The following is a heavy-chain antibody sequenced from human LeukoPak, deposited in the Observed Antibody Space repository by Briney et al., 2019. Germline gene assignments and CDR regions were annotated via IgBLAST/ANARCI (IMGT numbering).Heavy chain of an antibody. V-gene: IGHV1-2*02. CDR2: VNPNSGAP. CDR3: ARVGYSYGYRGGFDY. J-gene: IGHJ4*02. D-gene: IGHD5-18*01. CDR1: GYTFTSYY. Sequence: ASVKVSCKASGYTFTSYYVHWVRQAPGQGLEWMGCVNPNSGAPNYAQKFQGRVTMTRDTSISTAYMELSRLRSDDTAVYYCARVGYSYGYRGGFDYWGQGTLVTVSS.